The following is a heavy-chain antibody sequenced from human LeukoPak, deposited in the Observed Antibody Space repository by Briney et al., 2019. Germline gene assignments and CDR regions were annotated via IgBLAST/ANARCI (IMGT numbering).Heavy chain of an antibody. J-gene: IGHJ4*02. CDR1: GFTFNKSW. V-gene: IGHV3-7*01. CDR2: INEDGSAK. D-gene: IGHD1-26*01. CDR3: ARDHGDAYYAY. Sequence: GGSLRLSCAASGFTFNKSWMTWVRQTPGKGLEWMANINEDGSAKYYVGSVRGRFTISRDNAKNSLYLHMNSLRAEDTAVYYCARDHGDAYYAYWGQGILVTVSS.